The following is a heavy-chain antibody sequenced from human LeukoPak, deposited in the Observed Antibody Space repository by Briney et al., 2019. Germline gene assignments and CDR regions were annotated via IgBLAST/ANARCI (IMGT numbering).Heavy chain of an antibody. V-gene: IGHV3-21*01. D-gene: IGHD3-3*01. J-gene: IGHJ6*03. CDR1: GFTFSSYS. CDR2: ISSSSSYI. CDR3: ARVGQYDFWSGYYHHDYYCYYMDV. Sequence: GGSLRLSCAASGFTFSSYSMNWVRQAPGKGLEWVSSISSSSSYIYYADSVKGRFTISRDNAKNSLYLQMNSLRAEDTAVYYCARVGQYDFWSGYYHHDYYCYYMDVWGKGTTVTVSS.